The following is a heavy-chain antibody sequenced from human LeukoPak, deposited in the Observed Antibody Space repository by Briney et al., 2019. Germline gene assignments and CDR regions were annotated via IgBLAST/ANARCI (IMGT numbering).Heavy chain of an antibody. Sequence: GGSLRLSCAASGFTFSSYSMNWVRQAPGKGLEWVSYISSSSSTIYYADSVKGRFTISRDNAKNSLYLQMNSLRAEDTAVYYCARHAAVAYFDILTEEDYWGQGTLVTVSS. J-gene: IGHJ4*02. CDR2: ISSSSSTI. D-gene: IGHD3-9*01. CDR1: GFTFSSYS. CDR3: ARHAAVAYFDILTEEDY. V-gene: IGHV3-48*01.